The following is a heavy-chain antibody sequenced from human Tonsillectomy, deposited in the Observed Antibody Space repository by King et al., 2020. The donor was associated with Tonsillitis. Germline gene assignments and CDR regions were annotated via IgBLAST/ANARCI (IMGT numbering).Heavy chain of an antibody. D-gene: IGHD3-10*01. CDR1: GGSISSSNW. V-gene: IGHV4-4*02. CDR3: ERSGGDYYGSGSHYNFFDY. CDR2: IHHSGST. J-gene: IGHJ4*02. Sequence: QLQESGPGLVKPSGTLSLTRAVSGGSISSSNWWNWVRQPPGKGLEWIGEIHHSGSTNYNPSLKSRVTISVDKSKNQFSLKLSSVTAADTAVYYCERSGGDYYGSGSHYNFFDYWGQGTLVTVSS.